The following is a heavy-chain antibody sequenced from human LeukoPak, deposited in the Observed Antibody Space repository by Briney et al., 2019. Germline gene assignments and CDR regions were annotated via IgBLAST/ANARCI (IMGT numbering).Heavy chain of an antibody. J-gene: IGHJ4*02. Sequence: GGSLRLSCAASGFTFSSYEMNWFRQAPGKGLEWVSYISSSGSTIYYADSVKGRFTISRDNAKNSLYLQMNSLRAEDTAVYYCAKTTAGYSSGRYPGWPVDYWGLGTLVTVSS. D-gene: IGHD6-19*01. V-gene: IGHV3-48*03. CDR2: ISSSGSTI. CDR1: GFTFSSYE. CDR3: AKTTAGYSSGRYPGWPVDY.